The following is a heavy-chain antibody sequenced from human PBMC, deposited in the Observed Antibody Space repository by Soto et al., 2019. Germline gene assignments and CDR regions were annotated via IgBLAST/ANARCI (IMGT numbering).Heavy chain of an antibody. CDR1: GFTFSSYG. CDR3: ARDDMVRGVSYCFDY. CDR2: IWYDGSNK. D-gene: IGHD3-10*01. Sequence: PGGSLRLSCAASGFTFSSYGMHWVRQAPGKGLEWVAVIWYDGSNKYYADSVKGRFTISRDNSKNTLYLQMNSLRAEDTAVYYCARDDMVRGVSYCFDYWGQGTLVTVSS. V-gene: IGHV3-33*01. J-gene: IGHJ4*02.